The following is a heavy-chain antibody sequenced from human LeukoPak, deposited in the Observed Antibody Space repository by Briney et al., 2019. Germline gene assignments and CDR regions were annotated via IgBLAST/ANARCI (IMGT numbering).Heavy chain of an antibody. Sequence: PPETLSLTCTVSGASISSYYWSWIRQPAGKGLEWIGRIYTSGTTHYNPSLKSRVTMSVDTSKNQFSLKLSSVTAADTAVYYCARLSTVTTSFDYWGQGTLVTVSS. CDR2: IYTSGTT. J-gene: IGHJ4*02. CDR1: GASISSYY. V-gene: IGHV4-4*07. D-gene: IGHD4-17*01. CDR3: ARLSTVTTSFDY.